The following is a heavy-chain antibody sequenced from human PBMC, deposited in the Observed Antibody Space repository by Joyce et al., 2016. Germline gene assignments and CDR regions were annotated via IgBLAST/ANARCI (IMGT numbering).Heavy chain of an antibody. D-gene: IGHD3-9*01. CDR1: GFTFDDYA. J-gene: IGHJ6*02. V-gene: IGHV3-9*01. CDR3: AKDRNDTSYYGMDV. Sequence: EVQLVESGGGLVQPGRSLRFSCAASGFTFDDYAMHWIRQAPGKGLEWVSGISWNSGHIDYAESVKGRFTISRDNANNSLYLQMNSLRAEDTALYYCAKDRNDTSYYGMDVWGQGTTVTVSS. CDR2: ISWNSGHI.